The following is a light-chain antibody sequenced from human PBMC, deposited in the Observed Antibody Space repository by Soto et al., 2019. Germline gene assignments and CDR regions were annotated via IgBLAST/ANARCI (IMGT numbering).Light chain of an antibody. V-gene: IGKV3-15*01. CDR1: QSVSSN. CDR3: QQYSNWWT. J-gene: IGKJ1*01. CDR2: GVS. Sequence: EIVMTQSPATLSVSPGERATLSCRASQSVSSNLAWYQQKPGQAPRLLIYGVSTRATGIPARFSGSGSGTEFTLTISSLQSEDLAVYYCQQYSNWWTFGQGTKVEIK.